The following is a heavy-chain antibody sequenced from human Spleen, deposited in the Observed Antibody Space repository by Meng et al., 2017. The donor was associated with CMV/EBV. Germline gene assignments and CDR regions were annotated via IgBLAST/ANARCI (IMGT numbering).Heavy chain of an antibody. D-gene: IGHD3-3*01. V-gene: IGHV4-39*06. J-gene: IGHJ3*02. Sequence: SETLSLTCSVSGGSISNTAYYWGWIRQPPGKGLEWIGSLYYSGTTYYNPSFNSRVSLSVDTSKNQLTLNLTSVTAADTAIYYCARERDLEPILHEGLDIWGQGSMVTVSS. CDR3: ARERDLEPILHEGLDI. CDR2: LYYSGTT. CDR1: GGSISNTAYY.